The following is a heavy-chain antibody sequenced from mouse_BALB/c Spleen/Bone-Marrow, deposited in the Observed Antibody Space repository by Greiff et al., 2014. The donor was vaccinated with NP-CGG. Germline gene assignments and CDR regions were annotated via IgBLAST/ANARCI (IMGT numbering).Heavy chain of an antibody. J-gene: IGHJ4*01. CDR2: INPGSSTI. CDR1: GFDFSRYW. V-gene: IGHV4-2*02. CDR3: ARSAYYALDY. Sequence: VQRVESGGGLVQPGGSLNLSCAASGFDFSRYWMSWARQAPGKGQEWIGEINPGSSTINYTPSLKDKFIISRDNAKNTLYLQMSKVRSEDTALYYCARSAYYALDYWGQGTSVTVSS.